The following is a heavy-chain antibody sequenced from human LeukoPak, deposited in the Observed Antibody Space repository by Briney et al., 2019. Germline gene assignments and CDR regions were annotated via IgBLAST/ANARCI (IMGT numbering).Heavy chain of an antibody. Sequence: GASVKVSCKASGGTFNNYAISRVRQAPGQGLEWMGRIVPILGIANYAQEFQGRLIITADKATSSAYMELSSLRSEDTAVYYCARDQGDNSYGYYAIWYAFDVWGQGTMVTVSS. J-gene: IGHJ3*01. D-gene: IGHD5-18*01. CDR2: IVPILGIA. CDR1: GGTFNNYA. CDR3: ARDQGDNSYGYYAIWYAFDV. V-gene: IGHV1-69*04.